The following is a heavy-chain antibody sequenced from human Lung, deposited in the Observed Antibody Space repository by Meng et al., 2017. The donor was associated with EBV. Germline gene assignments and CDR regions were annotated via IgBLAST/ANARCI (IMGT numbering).Heavy chain of an antibody. J-gene: IGHJ4*02. CDR1: GGSLSSRSW. CDR2: IYHSGST. V-gene: IGHV4-4*02. CDR3: ASSDYYRSDY. D-gene: IGHD3-22*01. Sequence: RLQERGPVRVSPSGTLSLPCAVSGGSLSSRSWWSWVRQPPGKGLEWIGEIYHSGSTNYNPSLKSRVTISVDKSKNQLSLKLNSVTAADTAVYYCASSDYYRSDYWGQGTLVTVSS.